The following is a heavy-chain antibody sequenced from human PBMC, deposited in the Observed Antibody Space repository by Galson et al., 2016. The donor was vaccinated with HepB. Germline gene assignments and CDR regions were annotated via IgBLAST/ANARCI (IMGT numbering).Heavy chain of an antibody. V-gene: IGHV4-34*01. Sequence: ETLSLTCAVYGGSFSGYYWGWVRQPPGKGLEWIGEINHSGTTNYNPSLKSRFTISVDTSKNQFFLKLRSVTAADTALYYCARVTPAKTMGRGVILKWGPGTLVSVSS. CDR2: INHSGTT. CDR3: ARVTPAKTMGRGVILK. CDR1: GGSFSGYY. D-gene: IGHD3-10*01. J-gene: IGHJ4*02.